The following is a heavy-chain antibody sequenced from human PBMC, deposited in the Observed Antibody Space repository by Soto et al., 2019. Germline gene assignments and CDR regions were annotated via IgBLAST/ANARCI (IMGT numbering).Heavy chain of an antibody. CDR2: IWYDGSSK. V-gene: IGHV3-33*01. J-gene: IGHJ6*02. D-gene: IGHD6-13*01. Sequence: GGSLRLSCEASGFTFSNFGMNWVRQAPGKGLEWVARIWYDGSSKYYVDSVKGRFTISRDNSKETVYLQMNSLRAEDTGVYYCARDRIEAAGTPRFNYYYGMDVWGQGTTVTVSS. CDR1: GFTFSNFG. CDR3: ARDRIEAAGTPRFNYYYGMDV.